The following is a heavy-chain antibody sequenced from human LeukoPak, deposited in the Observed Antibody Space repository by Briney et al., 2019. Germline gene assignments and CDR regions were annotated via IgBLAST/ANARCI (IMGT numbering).Heavy chain of an antibody. CDR2: IKSIPDGGKT. J-gene: IGHJ4*02. D-gene: IGHD1-26*01. Sequence: GGSLRLSCTVTGLTFRNVWLSWVRQAPGKGLEWVGRIKSIPDGGKTDYAAPVQGRFTLSKDDSKNTQYLQMSSLRAEATAIYYCTSGGGGTYSSDFWGQGTLVTVSS. CDR1: GLTFRNVW. CDR3: TSGGGGTYSSDF. V-gene: IGHV3-15*01.